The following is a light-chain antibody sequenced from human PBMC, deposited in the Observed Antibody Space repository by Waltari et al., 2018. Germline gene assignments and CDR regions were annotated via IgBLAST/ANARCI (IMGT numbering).Light chain of an antibody. V-gene: IGKV3-20*01. CDR3: QRSGLSPPLT. J-gene: IGKJ4*01. CDR1: QNVRN. CDR2: DAS. Sequence: EIVLTQSPATLSLSPGEGATLSCRTSQNVRNLDRYQQKPGQAPRPLIYDASTRVTGIPDRFSGGGSGTDFTLTISRLEPADFAVYYCQRSGLSPPLTFGGGTKVEIK.